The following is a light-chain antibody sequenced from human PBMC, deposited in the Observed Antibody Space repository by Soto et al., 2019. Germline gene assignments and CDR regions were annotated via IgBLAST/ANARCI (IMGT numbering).Light chain of an antibody. Sequence: DVVLTQTPLSSPVTLGQPASISCRSSQSLLHRDGRTYLSWLQQRPGQPPRLLIHQVSNRLSGVPDRFSGSGVGTDFTLKITRVEADDVGVYYCMQASQFPPYTFGQGTKLEIE. V-gene: IGKV2-24*01. CDR2: QVS. J-gene: IGKJ2*01. CDR3: MQASQFPPYT. CDR1: QSLLHRDGRTY.